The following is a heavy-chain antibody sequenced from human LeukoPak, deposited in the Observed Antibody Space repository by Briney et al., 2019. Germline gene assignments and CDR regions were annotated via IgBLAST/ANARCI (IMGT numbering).Heavy chain of an antibody. Sequence: PGGSLRLSCAASGFTFDDYTMYWIRHAPGKGLEWVSAINWDGASRTYADSVKGRFSISRDNSKNSLYLQMNSLRREDTALYYCVKGGGGLATITSLQYWGQGTLVTVSS. CDR3: VKGGGGLATITSLQY. D-gene: IGHD5-24*01. J-gene: IGHJ4*02. CDR2: INWDGASR. V-gene: IGHV3-43*01. CDR1: GFTFDDYT.